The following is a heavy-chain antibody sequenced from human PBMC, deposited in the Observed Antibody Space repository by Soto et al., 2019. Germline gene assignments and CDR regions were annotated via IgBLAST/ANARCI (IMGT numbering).Heavy chain of an antibody. CDR3: AKPPDYNWNDY. CDR1: GFTFSSYT. D-gene: IGHD1-20*01. J-gene: IGHJ4*02. CDR2: VSGSGGST. V-gene: IGHV3-23*01. Sequence: EVQLLESGGGLVQPGGSLRLSCAASGFTFSSYTMSWVRQAPGKGLEWISAVSGSGGSTDYADSVKGRFTISRDNSKDTLYLQMNNQRAEDTAVYYCAKPPDYNWNDYWGQGTLVTVSS.